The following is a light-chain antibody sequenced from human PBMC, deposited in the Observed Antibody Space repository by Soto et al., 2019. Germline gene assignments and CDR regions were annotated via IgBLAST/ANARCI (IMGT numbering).Light chain of an antibody. CDR1: SSDVGGYNY. V-gene: IGLV2-11*01. CDR3: CSYAGSYSYV. J-gene: IGLJ1*01. Sequence: QSVLTQPRSMSESPGQSVSIPCTGTSSDVGGYNYVSWYQQHPGKAPKLMIYDVTKRPPGVPDRFSASKSGNTASLTISGLQADDEADCYCCSYAGSYSYVFGTGTKVTVL. CDR2: DVT.